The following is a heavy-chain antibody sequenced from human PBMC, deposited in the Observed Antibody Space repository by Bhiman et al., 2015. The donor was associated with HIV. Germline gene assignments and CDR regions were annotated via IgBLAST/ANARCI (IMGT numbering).Heavy chain of an antibody. CDR3: ARETGATYFDY. V-gene: IGHV3-7*05. J-gene: IGHJ4*02. Sequence: EVQLVESGGGLVQPGGSLRLSCAASGFTFSSYWLSWVRQAPGKGLEWVANIKHDGSDKYYVDSVKGRFTISRDNAKNSLYLQMNSLRAEDTAVFFCARETGATYFDYWGQGTLVTVSS. D-gene: IGHD7-27*01. CDR1: GFTFSSYW. CDR2: IKHDGSDK.